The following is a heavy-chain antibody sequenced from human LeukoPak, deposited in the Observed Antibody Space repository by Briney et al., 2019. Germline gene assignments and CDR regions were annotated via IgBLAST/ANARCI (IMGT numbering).Heavy chain of an antibody. CDR3: ARDPVGGSTIFDY. CDR2: TYYRSKWYY. Sequence: SQTLSLACAISGDSVSSNSAAWNWIRQSPSRGLEWLGRTYYRSKWYYDYAVAVKSRISINPDTSKNQFSLQLSSVTPEDTAVYYCARDPVGGSTIFDYWGQGTLVTVSS. D-gene: IGHD1-26*01. V-gene: IGHV6-1*01. J-gene: IGHJ4*02. CDR1: GDSVSSNSAA.